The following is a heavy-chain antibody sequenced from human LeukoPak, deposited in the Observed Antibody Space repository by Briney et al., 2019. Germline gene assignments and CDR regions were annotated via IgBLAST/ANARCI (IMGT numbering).Heavy chain of an antibody. CDR2: IYASGGT. CDR1: GGFISSYY. Sequence: TSETLSLTCTVSGGFISSYYWSWIRQSAGKGLEWIGRIYASGGTNYNPSLKSRLSMSVDTFKSQFSLKLNSVTAADTAVYYCARAKDNYRGNDAFDIWGQGTMVTVSS. CDR3: ARAKDNYRGNDAFDI. V-gene: IGHV4-4*07. J-gene: IGHJ3*02. D-gene: IGHD3-16*02.